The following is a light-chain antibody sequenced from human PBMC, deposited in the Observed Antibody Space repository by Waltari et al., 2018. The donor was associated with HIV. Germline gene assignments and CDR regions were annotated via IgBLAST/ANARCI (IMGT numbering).Light chain of an antibody. CDR1: SSDVGGYNY. J-gene: IGLJ1*01. V-gene: IGLV2-14*03. CDR2: DVS. CDR3: SSYTSSSTYYV. Sequence: QSALTQPASVSGSPGQSITISCTGTSSDVGGYNYVSWYQQHPGKAPKLMISDVSNRPSGVSNRVSGSQSVNPASLTISGLQAEDEADYYCSSYTSSSTYYVFGTGTKVTVL.